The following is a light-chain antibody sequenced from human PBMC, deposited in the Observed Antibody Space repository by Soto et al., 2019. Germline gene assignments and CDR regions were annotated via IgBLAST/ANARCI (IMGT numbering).Light chain of an antibody. CDR1: SSNIGSYT. J-gene: IGLJ1*01. Sequence: QSVLTQPPSASGTPGQRVTFSCSGSSSNIGSYTVTWYQHLPGTAPKLLIYSNNQRSSGVPGRFSGSKSGTSASLAITGVQSEDGADYYCAAWDDSLHVYFFGTGTKVTVL. CDR3: AAWDDSLHVYF. V-gene: IGLV1-44*01. CDR2: SNN.